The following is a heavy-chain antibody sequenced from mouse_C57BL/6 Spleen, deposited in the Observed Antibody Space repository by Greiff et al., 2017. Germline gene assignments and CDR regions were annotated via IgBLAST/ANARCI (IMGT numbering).Heavy chain of an antibody. CDR1: GYTFTSYW. V-gene: IGHV1-64*01. CDR2: IHPNSGST. CDR3: VGGACSPAWFAY. Sequence: QVQLQQPGAELVKPGASVKLSCKASGYTFTSYWMHWVQQRPGQGLEWIGMIHPNSGSTNYNEKFKSKATLTVDKSSSTAYMQLSRLTSEDSAVYDCVGGACSPAWFAYWGQGTLVTVSA. J-gene: IGHJ3*01.